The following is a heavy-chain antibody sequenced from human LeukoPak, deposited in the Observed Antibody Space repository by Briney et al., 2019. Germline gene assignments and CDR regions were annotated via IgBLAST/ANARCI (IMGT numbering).Heavy chain of an antibody. V-gene: IGHV3-48*01. CDR3: AKDWSSNWFDA. Sequence: PGGSLRLSCAASGFTFSSYSMNWVRQAPGKGLEWVSYISSSSSTIYYADSVKGRFTISRDNSKNTLYLQMNSLRAEDTAVYYCAKDWSSNWFDAWGQGTLVTVSS. J-gene: IGHJ5*02. D-gene: IGHD3-3*01. CDR2: ISSSSSTI. CDR1: GFTFSSYS.